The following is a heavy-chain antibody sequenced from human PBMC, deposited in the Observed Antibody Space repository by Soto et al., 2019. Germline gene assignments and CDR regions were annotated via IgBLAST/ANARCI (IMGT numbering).Heavy chain of an antibody. CDR2: IYYSGST. CDR3: ARHIGDSYNPHFDY. D-gene: IGHD5-18*01. V-gene: IGHV4-39*01. J-gene: IGHJ4*02. Sequence: SETLSLTCTFSVGSISISSYDWGWIRQPPGKGLEWIGSIYYSGSTYYNPSLKSRVTISVDTSKNQFSLKLSSVTAADTAVYYCARHIGDSYNPHFDYWGQGTLVTVSS. CDR1: VGSISISSYD.